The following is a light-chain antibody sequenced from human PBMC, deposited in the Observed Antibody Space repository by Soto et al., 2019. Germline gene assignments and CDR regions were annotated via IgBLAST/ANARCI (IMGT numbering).Light chain of an antibody. CDR1: SSNIGSNT. CDR2: TNN. V-gene: IGLV1-44*01. J-gene: IGLJ2*01. CDR3: AAWDDSLNGPV. Sequence: QSVLTQPPSASGTPGQRVTISGSGSSSNIGSNTVNWYQHLPGTAPTLLIYTNNHRPSGVPDRFSGSRSGTSASLAISSLQSEDEADYYCAAWDDSLNGPVFGGGTKLTVL.